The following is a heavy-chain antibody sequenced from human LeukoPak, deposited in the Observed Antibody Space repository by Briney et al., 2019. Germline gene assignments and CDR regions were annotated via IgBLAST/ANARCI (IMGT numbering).Heavy chain of an antibody. CDR2: IYNSGST. CDR1: GGSISSYY. Sequence: SETLSLTCTVSGGSISSYYWSWIRQPPGKGLEWIGYIYNSGSTNYNPSLKSRVTISVDTSKNQFSLNLSSVTAADTAVYYCARAGGYGDYWFDPWGQGALVTVPS. D-gene: IGHD4-17*01. V-gene: IGHV4-59*08. J-gene: IGHJ5*02. CDR3: ARAGGYGDYWFDP.